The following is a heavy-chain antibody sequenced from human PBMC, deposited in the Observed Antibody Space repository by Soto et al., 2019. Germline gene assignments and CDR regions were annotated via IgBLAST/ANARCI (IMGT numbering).Heavy chain of an antibody. CDR3: AKPLGYCTPSSCYRNDAFDI. CDR1: GFMFNNYG. D-gene: IGHD2-2*01. Sequence: QVQLVESGGGVVQPGRSLRLSCAASGFMFNNYGMHWVRQAPGKGLEWVAVISYDGRNKYYADSLKGRFTISRDNSKNTLYLQSNSLRAEDTAVFFCAKPLGYCTPSSCYRNDAFDIWGQGTMVIVSS. CDR2: ISYDGRNK. J-gene: IGHJ3*02. V-gene: IGHV3-30*18.